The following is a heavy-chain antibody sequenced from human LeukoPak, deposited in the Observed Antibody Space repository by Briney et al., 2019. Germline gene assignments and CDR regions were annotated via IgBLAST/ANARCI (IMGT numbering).Heavy chain of an antibody. Sequence: PGGSLRLSCAASGFTFNSSWMSWVRPAPGKGLEWVAHIKQDGNEKYHAESVKGRFTISRDNAMKSLDLQMTSPSAEDTAVYYCSRGGDIVIMMYGWGLDSWGQGTLVAVSS. CDR3: SRGGDIVIMMYGWGLDS. CDR2: IKQDGNEK. CDR1: GFTFNSSW. V-gene: IGHV3-7*04. D-gene: IGHD2-8*01. J-gene: IGHJ4*02.